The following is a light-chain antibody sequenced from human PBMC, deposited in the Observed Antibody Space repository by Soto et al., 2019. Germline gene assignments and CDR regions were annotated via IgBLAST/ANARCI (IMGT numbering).Light chain of an antibody. Sequence: EIVLTQSPGTLSLSPGERATLSCRASQIVSSNYLAWYQHRPGQAPRLLIYSASTRATGIPARFSGSGSGTEFTLTISSLQSEDFAVYYCHQYNHWLTWTFGQGTKVDI. CDR2: SAS. J-gene: IGKJ1*01. CDR1: QIVSSN. V-gene: IGKV3-15*01. CDR3: HQYNHWLTWT.